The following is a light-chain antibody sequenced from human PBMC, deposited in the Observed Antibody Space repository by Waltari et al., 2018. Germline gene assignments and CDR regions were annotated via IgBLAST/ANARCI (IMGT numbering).Light chain of an antibody. Sequence: EIVLTQSPGTASLSPGERVTLSCRARQSVGSSSLAGYQQKPGQAPRLVIYRASRRATGIPDRFSGSGSGTDFSLTISRLEPEDFAVYYCQQHGTLPATFGQGTKVEIK. CDR1: QSVGSSS. CDR3: QQHGTLPAT. V-gene: IGKV3-20*01. CDR2: RAS. J-gene: IGKJ1*01.